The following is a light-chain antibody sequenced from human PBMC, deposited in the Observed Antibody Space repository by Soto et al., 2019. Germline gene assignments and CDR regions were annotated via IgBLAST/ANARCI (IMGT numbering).Light chain of an antibody. CDR1: QSISNY. Sequence: DIQMTQSPSSLSASVGDRVTITCRASQSISNYLNWYQQKPGKAPKLLIYAASSMQSGVPSRFSGSGSETAFTLTISSLQPDDSATYYCQQSFSPLWTFGHGTKVEV. CDR3: QQSFSPLWT. CDR2: AAS. J-gene: IGKJ1*01. V-gene: IGKV1-39*01.